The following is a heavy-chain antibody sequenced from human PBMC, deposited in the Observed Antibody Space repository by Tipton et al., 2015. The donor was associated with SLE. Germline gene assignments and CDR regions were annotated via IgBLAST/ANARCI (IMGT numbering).Heavy chain of an antibody. J-gene: IGHJ4*02. D-gene: IGHD3-10*01. CDR1: GVSISSGGYY. CDR3: ARGEEEFGEYYFDY. V-gene: IGHV4-31*03. Sequence: TLSLTCTVSGVSISSGGYYWSWIRQHPGEGLEWIGYIYYSGSTYYNPSLKSRVTISVDTSKNQFSLKLSSVTAADTAVYYCARGEEEFGEYYFDYWGQGTLFTVSS. CDR2: IYYSGST.